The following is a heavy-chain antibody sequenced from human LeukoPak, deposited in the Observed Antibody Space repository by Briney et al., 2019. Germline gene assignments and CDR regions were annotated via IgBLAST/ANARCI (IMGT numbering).Heavy chain of an antibody. CDR1: GFTFSSYE. Sequence: GGSLMLSCAAPGFTFSSYEMNWVRQAPGKGLEWVAYISSSGSTIYYADSVKGRFTISRDNAKNSLYLQMNSLRAEDTAVYYCARVGVTGYSSGWGQGTLVTVSS. CDR3: ARVGVTGYSSG. CDR2: ISSSGSTI. V-gene: IGHV3-48*03. D-gene: IGHD6-19*01. J-gene: IGHJ4*02.